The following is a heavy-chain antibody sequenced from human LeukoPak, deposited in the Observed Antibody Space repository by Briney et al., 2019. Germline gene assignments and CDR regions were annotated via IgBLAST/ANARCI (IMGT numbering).Heavy chain of an antibody. CDR2: ISGSGGST. V-gene: IGHV3-23*01. J-gene: IGHJ4*02. Sequence: GGSLRLSCAASGFTFSTYAMSWVRQAPGKGLEWVSSISGSGGSTYYADSVKGRFTISRDNSKSTLHLQMNSLRAEDTAIYYCAKYRVETIPYFDYWGQGTLVTVSS. D-gene: IGHD2-21*01. CDR1: GFTFSTYA. CDR3: AKYRVETIPYFDY.